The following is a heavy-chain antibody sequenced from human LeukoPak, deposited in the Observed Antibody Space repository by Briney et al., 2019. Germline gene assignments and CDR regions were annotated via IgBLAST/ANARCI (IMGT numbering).Heavy chain of an antibody. CDR1: GFTFSSYW. V-gene: IGHV3-20*04. Sequence: GGSLRLSCAASGFTFSSYWMHWVRQAPGKGLEWVAGINWNGGNTGYAETVKGRFAISRDNAKNSLYLQMNSLRAEDTALYYCTRDPYFSGGYFDHWGQGTLVTVSS. CDR3: TRDPYFSGGYFDH. CDR2: INWNGGNT. J-gene: IGHJ4*02. D-gene: IGHD6-19*01.